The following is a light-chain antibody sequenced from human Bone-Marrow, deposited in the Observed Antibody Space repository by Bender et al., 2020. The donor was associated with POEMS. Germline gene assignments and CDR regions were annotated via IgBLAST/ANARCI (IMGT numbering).Light chain of an antibody. CDR3: AAWDDRLNGWV. Sequence: QSVLTQPPSASGTPGQRVSISCSGGNSNIRTNAVTWYQQVPGTAPRLLIYTNTKRPSGVPDRFSGSKSGTSASLDISGHQSEDEANYCCAAWDDRLNGWVFGGGTKFSVL. CDR2: TNT. CDR1: NSNIRTNA. J-gene: IGLJ3*02. V-gene: IGLV1-44*01.